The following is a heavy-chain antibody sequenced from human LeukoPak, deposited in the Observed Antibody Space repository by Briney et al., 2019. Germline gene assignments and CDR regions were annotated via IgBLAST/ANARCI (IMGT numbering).Heavy chain of an antibody. Sequence: PGGSLRLSCAASGFTFSSYAMNWVRQAPGKGLEWVSVISGSGATAYYADSVRGRFTISRDNSKKTLYLQMNSLRGEDTAVYYCAKGGRYDSSGYPDSWGQGTLVTVS. D-gene: IGHD3-22*01. CDR1: GFTFSSYA. V-gene: IGHV3-23*01. J-gene: IGHJ5*01. CDR3: AKGGRYDSSGYPDS. CDR2: ISGSGATA.